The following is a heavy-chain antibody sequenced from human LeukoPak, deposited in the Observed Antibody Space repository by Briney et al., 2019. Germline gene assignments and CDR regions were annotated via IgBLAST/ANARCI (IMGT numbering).Heavy chain of an antibody. CDR3: ARPTTVASFDY. Sequence: ASVKVSCKATSRISWVRQAPGQGLEWMGWINPNSGGTNYAQKFQGRVTMTRDTSISTAYMELSRLRSDDTAVYYCARPTTVASFDYWGQGTLVTVSS. CDR2: INPNSGGT. J-gene: IGHJ4*02. CDR1: TSR. V-gene: IGHV1-2*02. D-gene: IGHD4-23*01.